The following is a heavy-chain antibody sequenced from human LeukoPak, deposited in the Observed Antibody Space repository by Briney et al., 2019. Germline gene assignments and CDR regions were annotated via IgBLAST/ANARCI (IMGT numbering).Heavy chain of an antibody. Sequence: GGSLRLSCKVSGFTFSDFAMTWVRQAPGKGLEWVGFIRRRSYSGTPGYAESVRGRFTISIDDSKNIAFLQMNNLKTEDTAIYYCSRDSHGDDVFDYWGQGAVVTVSS. J-gene: IGHJ4*02. CDR3: SRDSHGDDVFDY. CDR1: GFTFSDFA. D-gene: IGHD3-3*01. CDR2: IRRRSYSGTP. V-gene: IGHV3-49*04.